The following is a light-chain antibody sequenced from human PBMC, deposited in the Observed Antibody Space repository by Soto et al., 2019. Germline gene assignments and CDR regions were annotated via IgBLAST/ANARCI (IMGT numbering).Light chain of an antibody. J-gene: IGLJ7*01. V-gene: IGLV1-40*01. CDR3: QSYDRSLRGVV. Sequence: QPVLTQPPSVSGAPGQAVTFSCTGTSSNIGAGYDVHWYQHLPGTAPKLLIYGNDKRPSGVADRFSGSRSGTSASLAITGLQPDDEADYYCQSYDRSLRGVVFGGGTQLTVL. CDR1: SSNIGAGYD. CDR2: GND.